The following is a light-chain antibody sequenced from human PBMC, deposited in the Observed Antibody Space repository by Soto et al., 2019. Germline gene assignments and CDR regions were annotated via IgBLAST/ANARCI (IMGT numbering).Light chain of an antibody. CDR3: SSYKSSNTYV. J-gene: IGLJ1*01. CDR2: DVS. Sequence: QSALTQPAPVSGSPGQSITISCTGTSGDIGGYDYVSWYQQHPGKAPKLMIYDVSNRPSGVSNRFSGSKSGTTASLTISGLQAEDEADYYCSSYKSSNTYVFGTGTKVTVL. CDR1: SGDIGGYDY. V-gene: IGLV2-14*03.